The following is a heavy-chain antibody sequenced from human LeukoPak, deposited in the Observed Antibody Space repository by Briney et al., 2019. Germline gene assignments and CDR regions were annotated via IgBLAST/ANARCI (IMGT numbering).Heavy chain of an antibody. D-gene: IGHD3-22*01. CDR3: ARSSSGYYEPDAFDI. J-gene: IGHJ3*02. CDR2: INTNTGNP. V-gene: IGHV7-4-1*02. CDR1: GYTFTSYA. Sequence: ASVKVSCKASGYTFTSYAVNWVRQAPGQGLEWVGWINTNTGNPTYAQGFTGRFVFSLDTSVSTAYLQISSLKAEDTAVYYCARSSSGYYEPDAFDIWGQGTMVTVSS.